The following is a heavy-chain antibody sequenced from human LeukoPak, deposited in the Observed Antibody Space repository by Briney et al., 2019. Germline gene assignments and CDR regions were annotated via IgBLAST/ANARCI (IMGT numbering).Heavy chain of an antibody. J-gene: IGHJ4*02. V-gene: IGHV5-51*01. CDR3: ARYSITIFGVVTPYYFDY. Sequence: GESLKISCKGSGYTFDTYWIGWVRQMPGEGLEWMGIIYPGDSDTKYRPSFQGQVTISADKSISTAYLQWSSLKASDTAMYYCARYSITIFGVVTPYYFDYWGQGTLVTVSS. D-gene: IGHD3-3*01. CDR1: GYTFDTYW. CDR2: IYPGDSDT.